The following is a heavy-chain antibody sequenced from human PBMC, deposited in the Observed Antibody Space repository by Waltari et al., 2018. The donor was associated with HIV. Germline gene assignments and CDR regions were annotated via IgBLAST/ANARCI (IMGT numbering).Heavy chain of an antibody. Sequence: EVQLVESGGGLVKPGGSLRLSCAASGFSFSTHQMKWFRQVPGRGLEWVSSISSAGSYTFYADSVKGRFTITRDNAKNSLYLQMNSLRVEDTAMYYCGRERFLEWLLYTGGGIDYWGQGTLVTVSS. J-gene: IGHJ4*02. CDR3: GRERFLEWLLYTGGGIDY. D-gene: IGHD3-3*01. CDR1: GFSFSTHQ. CDR2: ISSAGSYT. V-gene: IGHV3-21*01.